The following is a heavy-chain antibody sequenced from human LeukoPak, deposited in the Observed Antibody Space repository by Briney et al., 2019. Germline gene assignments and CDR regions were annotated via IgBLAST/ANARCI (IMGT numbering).Heavy chain of an antibody. CDR1: GGSISSSDYF. V-gene: IGHV4-39*01. CDR2: FSYGGST. CDR3: ARSYGGHSVCDAFDI. J-gene: IGHJ3*02. D-gene: IGHD4-23*01. Sequence: PSETLSLTCTVSGGSISSSDYFWAWIRQPPGKGLEWIGSFSYGGSTYYNPSLKSRVTISVDTSKNQFSLKLTSVTAADTAVYYCARSYGGHSVCDAFDIWGQGTMVTVSS.